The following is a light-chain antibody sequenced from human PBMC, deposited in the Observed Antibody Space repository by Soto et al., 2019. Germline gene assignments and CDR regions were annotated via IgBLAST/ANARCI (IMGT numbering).Light chain of an antibody. V-gene: IGLV4-69*01. CDR3: QTWGTGIHVV. CDR2: LDSDGSH. J-gene: IGLJ2*01. CDR1: SGHSSYA. Sequence: QSVLTQSPSASASLGASVKLTCTLSSGHSSYAIAWHQLQPEKGPRYLMKLDSDGSHTKGDAIPDRFSGSSSGAERYLTISSLQSEDEADYYCQTWGTGIHVVFGGGTKLTVL.